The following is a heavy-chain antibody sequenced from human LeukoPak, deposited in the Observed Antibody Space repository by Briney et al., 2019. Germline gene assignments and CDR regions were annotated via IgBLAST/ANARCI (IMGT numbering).Heavy chain of an antibody. V-gene: IGHV4-61*08. CDR3: ARSPKRGAFDI. Sequence: PSETLSLTCTVSGGSISSGGYYWSWIRQHPGKGLEWIGYIYYSGSTNYNPSLKSRVTISVDTSKNQFSLKLSSVTAADTAVYYCARSPKRGAFDIWGQGTMVTVSS. CDR2: IYYSGST. CDR1: GGSISSGGYY. J-gene: IGHJ3*02.